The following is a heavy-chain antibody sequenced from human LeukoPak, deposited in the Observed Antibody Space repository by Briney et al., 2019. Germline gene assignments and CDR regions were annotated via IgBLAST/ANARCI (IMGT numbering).Heavy chain of an antibody. Sequence: ASVKVSCKASGYTFTGYYMHWVRQAPGQGLEWMGWINPNSGGTNYAQKFQGRVTMTRDTSISTAYMELSRLRSDDTAVYYCARVYYGSGSTSTLAYWGQGTLVTVSS. J-gene: IGHJ4*02. CDR1: GYTFTGYY. D-gene: IGHD3-10*01. CDR3: ARVYYGSGSTSTLAY. CDR2: INPNSGGT. V-gene: IGHV1-2*02.